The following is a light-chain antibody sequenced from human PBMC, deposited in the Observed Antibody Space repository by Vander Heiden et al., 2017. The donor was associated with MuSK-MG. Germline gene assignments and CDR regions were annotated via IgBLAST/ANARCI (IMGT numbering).Light chain of an antibody. J-gene: IGKJ1*01. CDR2: SAS. CDR1: QSVSMY. Sequence: EIVLTQSPGTLSLSPGERATLSCRASQSVSMYLAWYQQKPGQAPRLLMYSASARATGVPDRFSGGGSGTDFTLTISRLQPEDIAVYYCQQYDSSPETFGQGTKVEIK. V-gene: IGKV3-20*01. CDR3: QQYDSSPET.